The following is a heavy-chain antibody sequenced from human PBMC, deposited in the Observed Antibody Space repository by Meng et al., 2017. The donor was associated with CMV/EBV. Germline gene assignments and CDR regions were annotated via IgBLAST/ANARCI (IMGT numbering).Heavy chain of an antibody. V-gene: IGHV3-30*02. CDR3: VGHQGGPREGVRLV. D-gene: IGHD3-10*01. CDR1: GIIFNTHG. CDR2: MWLDGTER. Sequence: GGSLRLSCAASGIIFNTHGIHWLRQAPGKGLEWVAFMWLDGTERYNEKIVKGRFTGSRDKSKNTVFVQLSSLRVEDTAVYYCVGHQGGPREGVRLVWGQGTLVTVSS. J-gene: IGHJ4*02.